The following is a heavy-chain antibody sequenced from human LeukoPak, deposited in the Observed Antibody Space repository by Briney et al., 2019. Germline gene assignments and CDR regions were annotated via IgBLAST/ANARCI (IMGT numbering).Heavy chain of an antibody. V-gene: IGHV1-24*01. J-gene: IGHJ3*02. CDR2: FDPEDGET. CDR3: ATAPPRWLQSHGRAFDI. D-gene: IGHD5-24*01. Sequence: ASVTVSCKVSGYTLTELSMHWVRQAPGKGLEWMGGFDPEDGETIYAQKFQGRVTMTEDTSTDTAYMELSSLRSEDTAVYYCATAPPRWLQSHGRAFDIWGQGTMVTVSS. CDR1: GYTLTELS.